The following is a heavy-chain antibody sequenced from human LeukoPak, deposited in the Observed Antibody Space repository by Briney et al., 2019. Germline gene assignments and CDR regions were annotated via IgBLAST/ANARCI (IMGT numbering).Heavy chain of an antibody. CDR3: ARDRGGDAFDI. CDR1: GYTFTAYY. V-gene: IGHV1-2*02. J-gene: IGHJ3*02. Sequence: ASEKVSCKASGYTFTAYYMHWVRQAPGQGLEWMGWINPSSGGTKYAQNFQGRVTMTRDTSISSAYMELSSLRSDDTAVYYCARDRGGDAFDIWGQGTMVTVSS. CDR2: INPSSGGT. D-gene: IGHD3-10*01.